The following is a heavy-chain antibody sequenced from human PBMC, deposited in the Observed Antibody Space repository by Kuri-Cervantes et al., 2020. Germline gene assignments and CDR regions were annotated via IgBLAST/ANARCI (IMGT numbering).Heavy chain of an antibody. CDR3: ARDVADRSWYLGYYYYGMDV. D-gene: IGHD6-13*01. V-gene: IGHV3-23*01. Sequence: GESLRLSCAASGFTLSSYAMSWVRQAPGKGLEWVSAISGSGGSTYYADSVKGRFTISRDNAKNTLYLQMNSLRAEDTSVYYCARDVADRSWYLGYYYYGMDVWGQGTTVTVSS. J-gene: IGHJ6*02. CDR1: GFTLSSYA. CDR2: ISGSGGST.